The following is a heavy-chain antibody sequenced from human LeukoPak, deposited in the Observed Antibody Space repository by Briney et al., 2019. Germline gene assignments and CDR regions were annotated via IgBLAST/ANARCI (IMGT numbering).Heavy chain of an antibody. J-gene: IGHJ4*02. CDR2: INHSGST. CDR1: GGSFSGYY. Sequence: PSETLSLTCAVYGGSFSGYYWSWIRQPPGKGLEWIGEINHSGSTNYNPSLKSRVTISVDTSKNQFSLKLSSVTAADTAVYYCARALSRRYYYDSSGYYYDYWGQGTLVTVSS. D-gene: IGHD3-22*01. V-gene: IGHV4-34*01. CDR3: ARALSRRYYYDSSGYYYDY.